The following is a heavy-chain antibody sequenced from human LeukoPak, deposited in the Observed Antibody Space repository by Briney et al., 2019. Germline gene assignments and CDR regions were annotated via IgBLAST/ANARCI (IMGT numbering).Heavy chain of an antibody. V-gene: IGHV4-39*07. CDR3: ARGPPSSSSSGVY. Sequence: SETLSLTCTVSGGSISSSDYYWGWIRQPPGKGLEWIGEINHSGSTNYNPFLKSRVTISVDTSKNQFSLKLSSVTAADTAVYYCARGPPSSSSSGVYWGQGTLVTVSS. D-gene: IGHD6-6*01. J-gene: IGHJ4*02. CDR1: GGSISSSDYY. CDR2: INHSGST.